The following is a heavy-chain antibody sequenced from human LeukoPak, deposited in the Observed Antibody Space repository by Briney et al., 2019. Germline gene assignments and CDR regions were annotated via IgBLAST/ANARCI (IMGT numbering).Heavy chain of an antibody. CDR3: ARVLGRIVVVPAAARDAFDI. D-gene: IGHD2-2*01. CDR1: GYTFTSYG. CDR2: ISAYNGNT. Sequence: ASVKVSCKASGYTFTSYGISWVRQAPGQGLEWMGWISAYNGNTNYAQKLQGRVTMTTDTSTSTAYMELRSLRSDDTAVYYCARVLGRIVVVPAAARDAFDIWGQGTMVTVSS. J-gene: IGHJ3*02. V-gene: IGHV1-18*01.